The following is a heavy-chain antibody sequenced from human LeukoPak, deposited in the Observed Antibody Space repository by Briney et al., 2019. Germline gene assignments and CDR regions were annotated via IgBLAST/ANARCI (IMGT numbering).Heavy chain of an antibody. CDR1: GFTFSSYE. Sequence: GGSLRLSCAASGFTFSSYEMNWVRQAPGKGLEWVSYISSSGSTIYYADSVKGRFTISRDNAKNSLYLQMNSLRAEDTAVYCCARESHDILTGQNWFDPWGQGTLVTVSS. CDR3: ARESHDILTGQNWFDP. D-gene: IGHD3-9*01. CDR2: ISSSGSTI. J-gene: IGHJ5*02. V-gene: IGHV3-48*03.